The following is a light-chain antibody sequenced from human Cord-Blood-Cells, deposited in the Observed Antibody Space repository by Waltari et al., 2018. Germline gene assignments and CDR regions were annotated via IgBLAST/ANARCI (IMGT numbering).Light chain of an antibody. V-gene: IGLV2-23*01. CDR1: SSDVGSYNL. Sequence: QSALTQPASVSGSPGQSITISCTGTSSDVGSYNLVSWYQQNPGKAPTLMIHEGSKRPSGVSNRFSGSKSGNTASLTISGLQAEDEADYYCCSYAGSSTVVFGGGTKLTVL. J-gene: IGLJ2*01. CDR3: CSYAGSSTVV. CDR2: EGS.